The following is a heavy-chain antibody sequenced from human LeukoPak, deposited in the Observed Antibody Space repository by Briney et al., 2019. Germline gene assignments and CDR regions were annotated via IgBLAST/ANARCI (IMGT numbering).Heavy chain of an antibody. CDR3: ARVRDYYASSDYSDY. CDR2: TSGYNAKT. CDR1: GHTFTSYC. J-gene: IGHJ4*02. V-gene: IGHV1-18*04. D-gene: IGHD3-22*01. Sequence: ASVKVSCKTSGHTFTSYCVSWVRQAPGQGLEWMGGTSGYNAKTKYVQKFQGRITMTIDTSTTTAYMELRSLTSDDTAVYYCARVRDYYASSDYSDYWGQGTLVTVSS.